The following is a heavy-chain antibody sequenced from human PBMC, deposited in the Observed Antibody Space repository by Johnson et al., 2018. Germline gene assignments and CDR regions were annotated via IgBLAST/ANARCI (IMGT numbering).Heavy chain of an antibody. J-gene: IGHJ3*02. CDR1: GFTFSSYW. Sequence: VQLVESGGGLVQPGGSLRLSCEASGFTFSSYWMSWVRQAPGKGLEWVANIKQDGSEKYYVDSVKGRFTISRDNSKNTLYLQLNSLRLGDTAEDYCAGGILGSDVFNIWGQGTMVTVSS. D-gene: IGHD3-16*01. CDR3: AGGILGSDVFNI. CDR2: IKQDGSEK. V-gene: IGHV3-7*01.